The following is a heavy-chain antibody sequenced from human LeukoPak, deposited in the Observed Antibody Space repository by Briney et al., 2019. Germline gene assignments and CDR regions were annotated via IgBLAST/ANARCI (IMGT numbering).Heavy chain of an antibody. CDR1: GGSISSYY. CDR2: FYISGST. J-gene: IGHJ4*02. V-gene: IGHV4-4*07. CDR3: ARYFLLQSEGLFDY. Sequence: SETLSLTCTVSGGSISSYYWSWIRQPAGKGLEWIGRFYISGSTNYNPSLKSRVTMSVDTSKNQFSLRLNSVTAADTAVYYCARYFLLQSEGLFDYWGQGTLVTVSS. D-gene: IGHD3-9*01.